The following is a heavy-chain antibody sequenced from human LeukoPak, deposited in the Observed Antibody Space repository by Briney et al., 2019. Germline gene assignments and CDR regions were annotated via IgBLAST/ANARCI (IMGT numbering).Heavy chain of an antibody. V-gene: IGHV3-74*01. CDR2: INGDGSST. Sequence: GGSLRLSCAASEFTFSAYWMHWVRQVPGKGLVWVSRINGDGSSTSYADSVKGRFTISRDNAKNMLYLQMNSLRAEDTAVYYCARDLELTYYDSSGYDYWDQGTPVTVSS. CDR3: ARDLELTYYDSSGYDY. J-gene: IGHJ4*02. CDR1: EFTFSAYW. D-gene: IGHD3-22*01.